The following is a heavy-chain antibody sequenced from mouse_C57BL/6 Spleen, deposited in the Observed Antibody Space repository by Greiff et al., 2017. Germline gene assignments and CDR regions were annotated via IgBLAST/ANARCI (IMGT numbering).Heavy chain of an antibody. V-gene: IGHV1-50*01. CDR1: GYTFTSYW. CDR3: ARPGYGSSYGYFDG. CDR2: IDPSDSYT. Sequence: QVQLQQSGAELVKPGASVKLSCKASGYTFTSYWMQWVKQRPGQGLEWIGEIDPSDSYTNYNQKFKGKATLTVDTSSSTAYMQLSSLTSEDSAVYYGARPGYGSSYGYFDGWGTGTTVTVSS. J-gene: IGHJ1*03. D-gene: IGHD1-1*01.